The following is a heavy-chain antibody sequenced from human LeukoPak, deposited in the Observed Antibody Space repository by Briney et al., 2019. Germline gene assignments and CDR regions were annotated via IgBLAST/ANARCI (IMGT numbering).Heavy chain of an antibody. Sequence: SETLSLACTVSDGSISSYYWSWIRQPPGKGLEWIRNIYYSGSTNYNPSLKSRITISVDTSTNQFFLKLSSVTAADTAVYHCTRNYDSSGYTTFGYWGRGTLVTVSS. CDR2: IYYSGST. V-gene: IGHV4-59*01. CDR3: TRNYDSSGYTTFGY. D-gene: IGHD3-22*01. CDR1: DGSISSYY. J-gene: IGHJ4*02.